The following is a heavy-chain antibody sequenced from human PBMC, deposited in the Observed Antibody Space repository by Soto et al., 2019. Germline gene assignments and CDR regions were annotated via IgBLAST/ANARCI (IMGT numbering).Heavy chain of an antibody. CDR2: INPSGGST. J-gene: IGHJ3*01. CDR1: GYTFTSYY. D-gene: IGHD3-16*01. Sequence: ASVKVSCKASGYTFTSYYMHWVRQAPGQGLEWMGIINPSGGSTSYAQKFQGRVTMTRDTSTSTVYMELSSLRSEDTAVYYCARAPLMITFGGLGAFELWGEGTMVTVSS. CDR3: ARAPLMITFGGLGAFEL. V-gene: IGHV1-46*01.